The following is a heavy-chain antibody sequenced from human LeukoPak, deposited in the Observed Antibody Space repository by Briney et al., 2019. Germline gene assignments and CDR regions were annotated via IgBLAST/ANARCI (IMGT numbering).Heavy chain of an antibody. V-gene: IGHV3-53*01. CDR1: GFTVSSNY. CDR2: IYSGGST. J-gene: IGHJ4*02. Sequence: RPGGSLRLSCAASGFTVSSNYMSWVRQAPGKGLEWVSVIYSGGSTYYADSVKGRFTISRDNSKNTLYLQMNSLRAEDTAVYYCARVVGATAPLDYWGQGTLVTVSS. CDR3: ARVVGATAPLDY. D-gene: IGHD1-26*01.